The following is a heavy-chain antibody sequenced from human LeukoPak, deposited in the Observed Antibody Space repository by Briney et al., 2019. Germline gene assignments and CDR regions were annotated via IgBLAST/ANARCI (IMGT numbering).Heavy chain of an antibody. CDR2: ISYDGSNK. CDR1: GFTFSSYG. V-gene: IGHV3-30*18. J-gene: IGHJ4*02. CDR3: AKDDIDYYDSSGPLYYFDY. Sequence: GGSLRLSCAASGFTFSSYGMHWVRQAPGKGLEWVAVISYDGSNKYYADSVKGRFTISRDNSKNALYLQMNSLRAEDTAVYYCAKDDIDYYDSSGPLYYFDYWGQGTLVTVSS. D-gene: IGHD3-22*01.